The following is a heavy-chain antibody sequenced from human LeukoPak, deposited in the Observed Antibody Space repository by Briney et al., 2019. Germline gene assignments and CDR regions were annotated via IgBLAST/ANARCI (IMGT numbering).Heavy chain of an antibody. J-gene: IGHJ4*02. CDR3: AQRGIAVAGTLFGLYYFDY. Sequence: SETLSLTCAVYGGSFSGYYWSWIRQPRGKGLEWIGVINHSGSTNYNPSLKSRVTISVDTSKSQFSLKLSSATAADTAVYYCAQRGIAVAGTLFGLYYFDYWGQGTLVTVSS. CDR1: GGSFSGYY. CDR2: INHSGST. V-gene: IGHV4-34*01. D-gene: IGHD6-19*01.